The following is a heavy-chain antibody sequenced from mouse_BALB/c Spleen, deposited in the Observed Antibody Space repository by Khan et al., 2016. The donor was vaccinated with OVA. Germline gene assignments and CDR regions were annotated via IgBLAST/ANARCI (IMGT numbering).Heavy chain of an antibody. CDR2: INPSNGDT. J-gene: IGHJ3*01. CDR1: GYTFTSYY. CDR3: TRTGYGNPFAY. D-gene: IGHD2-1*01. V-gene: IGHV1S81*02. Sequence: QVQLQQSGAELVKPGASVKLSCKASGYTFTSYYMYWVKQRPGQGLEWIGGINPSNGDTYFNEKFKSKATLTVDKSSSTAYMQLSSLTSEDSAVYYCTRTGYGNPFAYWGQGTLVTVSA.